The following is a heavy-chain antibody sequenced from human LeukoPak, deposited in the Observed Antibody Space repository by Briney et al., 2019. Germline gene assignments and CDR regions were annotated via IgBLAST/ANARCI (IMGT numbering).Heavy chain of an antibody. D-gene: IGHD6-13*01. CDR2: IYYSGST. J-gene: IGHJ6*02. V-gene: IGHV4-59*01. Sequence: SETLSLTCTVSGGSISSYYWSWIRQPPGKGLERIGYIYYSGSTNYNPSLKSRVTISVDTSKNQFSLKLSSVTAADTAVYYCARDPGIAAAGYYYYYGMDVWGQGTTVTVSS. CDR1: GGSISSYY. CDR3: ARDPGIAAAGYYYYYGMDV.